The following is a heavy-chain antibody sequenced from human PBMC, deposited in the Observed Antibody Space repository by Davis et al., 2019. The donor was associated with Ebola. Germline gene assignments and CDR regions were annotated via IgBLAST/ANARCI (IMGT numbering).Heavy chain of an antibody. V-gene: IGHV1-3*01. CDR1: GYTFTSYA. J-gene: IGHJ2*01. Sequence: ASVKVSCKASGYTFTSYAMHWVRQAPGQRLEWMGWINAGNGNTKYSQKFQGRVTMTRNTSISTAYMELSSLRSEDTAVYYCARGVRMLRYFDLWGRGTLVTVSS. CDR3: ARGVRMLRYFDL. CDR2: INAGNGNT. D-gene: IGHD3-10*02.